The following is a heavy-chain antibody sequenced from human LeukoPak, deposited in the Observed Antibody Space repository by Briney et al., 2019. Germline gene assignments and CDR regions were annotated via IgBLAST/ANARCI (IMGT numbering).Heavy chain of an antibody. CDR1: GFTFHNYA. J-gene: IGHJ4*02. Sequence: GGSLRLSCAASGFTFHNYAIHWVRQAPGKGLEWVSLTSGDGITTYFADSVEGRFTISRDNSKSSLFLQMNSLRTEDTALYYCARDHVYGGADYWGQGTLVTVS. D-gene: IGHD5/OR15-5a*01. CDR3: ARDHVYGGADY. V-gene: IGHV3-43*02. CDR2: TSGDGITT.